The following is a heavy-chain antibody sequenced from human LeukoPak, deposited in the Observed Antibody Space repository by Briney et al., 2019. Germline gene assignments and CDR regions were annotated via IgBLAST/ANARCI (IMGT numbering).Heavy chain of an antibody. CDR2: IYYTGST. Sequence: SETLSLTCIVSGGSISSSNYYWGWIRQPPGKGLEWIGTIYYTGSTYYNPSLKSRVTISVDTSKNQFSLKLNSVTAADTAVYYCARGGYYLSVDSWGQGTLVTVSS. D-gene: IGHD3-22*01. V-gene: IGHV4-39*01. J-gene: IGHJ4*02. CDR1: GGSISSSNYY. CDR3: ARGGYYLSVDS.